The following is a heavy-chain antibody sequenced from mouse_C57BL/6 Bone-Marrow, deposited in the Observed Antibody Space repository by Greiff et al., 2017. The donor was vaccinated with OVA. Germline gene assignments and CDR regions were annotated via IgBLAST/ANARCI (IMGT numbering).Heavy chain of an antibody. J-gene: IGHJ1*03. Sequence: EVQLQESGPGLVKPSQSLSLTCSVTGYSITSGYYWNWIRQFPGNKLEWMGYISYDGSNNYNPSLKDRISITRDTSKNQFFLKLNSVTTEDTATYYCAREADYYSNSFYWYFDVWGTGTTVTVSS. V-gene: IGHV3-6*01. CDR3: AREADYYSNSFYWYFDV. CDR2: ISYDGSN. CDR1: GYSITSGYY. D-gene: IGHD2-5*01.